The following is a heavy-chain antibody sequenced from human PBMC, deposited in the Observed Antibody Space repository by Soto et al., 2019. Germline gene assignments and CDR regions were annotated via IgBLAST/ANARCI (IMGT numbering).Heavy chain of an antibody. CDR3: ARVGLMVYAIPNYYYYYGMDV. D-gene: IGHD2-8*01. J-gene: IGHJ6*02. CDR1: GCTFSSYA. CDR2: IIPIFGTA. Sequence: ASVKVSCKASGCTFSSYAISWVRQAPGQGLEWMGGIIPIFGTANYAQKFQGRVTITADESTSTAYMELSSLRSEDTAVYYCARVGLMVYAIPNYYYYYGMDVWGQGTTVTVSS. V-gene: IGHV1-69*13.